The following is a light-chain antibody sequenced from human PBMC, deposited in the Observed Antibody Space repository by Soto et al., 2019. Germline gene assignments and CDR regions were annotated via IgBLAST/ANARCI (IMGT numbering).Light chain of an antibody. CDR2: DAS. Sequence: DIQMTQSPSTLSASVGDRVTITCRASQGISNWLAWYQQKPGKPHKLLIYDASGLDSGVPSRFSGSGYGTEFTLTISSLQPEDFAACYCQQYDSFPWSFGQGTNVHIK. V-gene: IGKV1-5*01. CDR1: QGISNW. J-gene: IGKJ1*01. CDR3: QQYDSFPWS.